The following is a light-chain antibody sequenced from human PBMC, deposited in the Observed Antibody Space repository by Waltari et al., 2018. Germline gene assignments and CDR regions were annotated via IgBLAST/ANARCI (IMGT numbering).Light chain of an antibody. V-gene: IGKV2-28*01. CDR1: QSLLHSSGNTF. J-gene: IGKJ1*01. CDR2: LVS. CDR3: MQARQTPWT. Sequence: DIVMTQSPLSLSVTPGEPASISCRSSQSLLHSSGNTFLDWYLQKPGQSPQLLIYLVSNRASGVPDRFSGSGSGKDFTLKISRVEAEDVGVYFCMQARQTPWTFGQGTKVEIK.